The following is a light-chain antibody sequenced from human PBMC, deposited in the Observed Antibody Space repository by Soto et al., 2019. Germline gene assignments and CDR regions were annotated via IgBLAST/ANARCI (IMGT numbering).Light chain of an antibody. CDR3: QQSYSTPQT. Sequence: DIQMTQSPSSLSASVGDRVTITCRASQSLSSYLNWYQQKPGKAPKLLIYAASSLQSGVPSRFSGSGSWTDFTLTISSLQPEDFATYYGQQSYSTPQTFGQGTKVEVK. V-gene: IGKV1-39*01. CDR2: AAS. CDR1: QSLSSY. J-gene: IGKJ1*01.